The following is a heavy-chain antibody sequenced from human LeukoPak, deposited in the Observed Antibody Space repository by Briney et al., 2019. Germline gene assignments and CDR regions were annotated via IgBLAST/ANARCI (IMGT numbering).Heavy chain of an antibody. J-gene: IGHJ4*02. Sequence: PGGSLRLSCAASGFTFSSYEMNWVRQAPGKGLEWVSYISSSGSTIYYADSVKGRFTISRDNTKNSLYLQMNSLRAEDTAVYYCPRVLWFGELSHLDYWGQGTLVTVSS. V-gene: IGHV3-48*03. CDR1: GFTFSSYE. D-gene: IGHD3-10*01. CDR2: ISSSGSTI. CDR3: PRVLWFGELSHLDY.